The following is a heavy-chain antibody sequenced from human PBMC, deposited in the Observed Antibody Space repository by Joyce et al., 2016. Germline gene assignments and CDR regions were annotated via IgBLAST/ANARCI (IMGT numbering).Heavy chain of an antibody. CDR1: GYTFTSYG. Sequence: QVQLVQSGAEVKKPGASVRVSCKTSGYTFTSYGITWVRLDTGQGLEWVGWISPYNGDTNHKKGFEGRVTMTTDTSTGTAYLEMTNLMSDDTAIYYCARGLGSPAGPSFDYWGQGTLVTVSS. D-gene: IGHD3-16*01. J-gene: IGHJ4*02. CDR3: ARGLGSPAGPSFDY. V-gene: IGHV1-18*01. CDR2: ISPYNGDT.